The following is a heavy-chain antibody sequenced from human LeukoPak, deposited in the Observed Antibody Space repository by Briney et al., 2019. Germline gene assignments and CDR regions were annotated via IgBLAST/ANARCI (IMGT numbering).Heavy chain of an antibody. CDR2: ISGSADNT. CDR3: AKQGFGC. CDR1: GFTLSSYA. V-gene: IGHV3-23*01. J-gene: IGHJ4*02. Sequence: GGSLRLSCTASGFTLSSYAVSWVRQAPGEGLEWVSTISGSADNTNYAEAVKGRFTISRDNSKNTMYLQMNSLRAEDTAVYYCAKQGFGCWGQGTLVTVSS.